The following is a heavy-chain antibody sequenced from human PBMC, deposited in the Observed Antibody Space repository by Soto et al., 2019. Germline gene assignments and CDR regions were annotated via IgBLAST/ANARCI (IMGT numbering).Heavy chain of an antibody. V-gene: IGHV3-7*01. Sequence: PGGSLRLSCAASGFTFSSYWMTWVRQAPGKGLEWVANIKEDGSEKYYVDYVKGRFTISRDNAKNSQYLQMNTLRAEDTAVYYCAGGVWTGFCLKTRCHSNWFDPWGQGTLVTVSS. CDR3: AGGVWTGFCLKTRCHSNWFDP. CDR1: GFTFSSYW. J-gene: IGHJ5*02. D-gene: IGHD2-2*03. CDR2: IKEDGSEK.